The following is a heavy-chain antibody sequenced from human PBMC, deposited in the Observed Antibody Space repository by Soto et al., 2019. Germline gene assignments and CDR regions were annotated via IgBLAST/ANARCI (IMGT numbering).Heavy chain of an antibody. V-gene: IGHV3-11*01. J-gene: IGHJ4*02. CDR2: IGRSGSNI. D-gene: IGHD1-26*01. Sequence: QVQLVESGGGSVKPGGSLRLSCAASGFTFSDYYMSWIRQAPGKGLEWVSYIGRSGSNIHYADSVKGQFTISRDNAKNSMYLQMNSLRAEDTAVYYCARDWGGGSYAYGGQGTLVTVSS. CDR1: GFTFSDYY. CDR3: ARDWGGGSYAY.